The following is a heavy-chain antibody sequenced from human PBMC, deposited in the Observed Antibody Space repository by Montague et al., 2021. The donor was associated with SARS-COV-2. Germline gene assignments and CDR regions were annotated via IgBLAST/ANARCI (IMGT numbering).Heavy chain of an antibody. CDR2: IDWDDDK. CDR1: GFSLRTSGMC. D-gene: IGHD6-19*01. J-gene: IGHJ4*02. CDR3: AWVRTEQWLALSFDY. V-gene: IGHV2-70*01. Sequence: PALVKPTQTHTLTCTFSGFSLRTSGMCVSWIRQPPGKALEWLALIDWDDDKYYSTSLETRLNISKDTSKNQVVLTMTNMDPVDTATYYCAWVRTEQWLALSFDYWGQGTLVTVSS.